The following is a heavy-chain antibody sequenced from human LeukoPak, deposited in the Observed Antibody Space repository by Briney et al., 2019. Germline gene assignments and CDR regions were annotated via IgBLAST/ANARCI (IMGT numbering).Heavy chain of an antibody. CDR3: ARLTGRGYYDSSGYYYAGSPDYFDY. CDR2: IDPSDSET. Sequence: GESLKISCKGSGYSFTKYWIGWVRQMPGKGLEWMGNIDPSDSETRHSPSFQGQVTISVDKPISTAYLQWNSLKASDTAMYYCARLTGRGYYDSSGYYYAGSPDYFDYWGQGTLVTVSS. D-gene: IGHD3-22*01. CDR1: GYSFTKYW. J-gene: IGHJ4*02. V-gene: IGHV5-51*01.